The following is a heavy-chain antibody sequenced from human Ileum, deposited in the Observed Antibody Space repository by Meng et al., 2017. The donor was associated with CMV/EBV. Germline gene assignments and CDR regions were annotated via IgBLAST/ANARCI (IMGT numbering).Heavy chain of an antibody. CDR2: INSDGSNT. J-gene: IGHJ4*02. Sequence: LYCADSGFSYSTYWMYWVRQDPGKGLMWVSRINSDGSNTIYADYVKGRFTISRDNAKNTLYLQMESLRAEDTAVYYCARGYHYFDDWGQGTLVTVSS. CDR1: GFSYSTYW. CDR3: ARGYHYFDD. D-gene: IGHD1-1*01. V-gene: IGHV3-74*01.